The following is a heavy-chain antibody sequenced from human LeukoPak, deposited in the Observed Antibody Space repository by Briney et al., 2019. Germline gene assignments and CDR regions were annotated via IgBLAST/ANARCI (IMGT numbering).Heavy chain of an antibody. J-gene: IGHJ4*02. CDR1: GFTFSTYA. Sequence: PGGSLRLSCAASGFTFSTYAMTWVRQAPGKGPEWVSYISSSGSTIYYADSVKGRFTISRDNAKNSLYLQMNSLRAEDTAIYYCAKDFLRGWELPRLFDYWGQGTLVTVSS. D-gene: IGHD1-26*01. CDR2: ISSSGSTI. V-gene: IGHV3-48*04. CDR3: AKDFLRGWELPRLFDY.